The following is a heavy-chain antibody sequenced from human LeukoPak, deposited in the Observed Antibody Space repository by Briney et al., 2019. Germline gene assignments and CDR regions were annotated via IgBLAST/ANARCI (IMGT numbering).Heavy chain of an antibody. CDR1: GYTFTSYY. CDR2: INPSGGST. J-gene: IGHJ4*02. Sequence: ASVKVSCKASGYTFTSYYMHWVRQAPGQGLEWMGIINPSGGSTSYAQKFQGRVTMTRDMSTSTVYMELSSLRSEDTAVYYCARIHPRNYLDYWGQGTLVTVSS. CDR3: ARIHPRNYLDY. V-gene: IGHV1-46*01.